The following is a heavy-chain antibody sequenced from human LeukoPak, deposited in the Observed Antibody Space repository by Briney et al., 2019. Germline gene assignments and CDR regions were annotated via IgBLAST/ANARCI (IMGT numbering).Heavy chain of an antibody. CDR1: GGSINNYY. CDR2: FYNSGNT. D-gene: IGHD6-19*01. V-gene: IGHV4-59*01. CDR3: ASTKVWLAFDY. J-gene: IGHJ4*02. Sequence: NPAETLSLTCTVSGGSINNYYWSWIRQSPGKGLEWIGCFYNSGNTNYNPSLKNRVTISVDTSRNQFSLRLNSVTAADTAVYYCASTKVWLAFDYWGQGTLVTVSS.